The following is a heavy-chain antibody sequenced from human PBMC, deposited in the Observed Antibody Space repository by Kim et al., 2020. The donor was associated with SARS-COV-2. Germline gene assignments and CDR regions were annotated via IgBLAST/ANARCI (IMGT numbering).Heavy chain of an antibody. J-gene: IGHJ4*02. D-gene: IGHD6-6*01. Sequence: GGSLRLSCAASGFTFSSYWMHWVRQAPGKGLVWVSRINSDGSSTSYADSVKGRFTISRDNAKNTLYLQMNSLRAEDTAVYYCARQYSSSTVAGYYFDYWGQGTLVTVSP. V-gene: IGHV3-74*01. CDR3: ARQYSSSTVAGYYFDY. CDR2: INSDGSST. CDR1: GFTFSSYW.